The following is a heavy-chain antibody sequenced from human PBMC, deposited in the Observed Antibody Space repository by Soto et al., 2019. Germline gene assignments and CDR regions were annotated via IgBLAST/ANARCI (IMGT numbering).Heavy chain of an antibody. V-gene: IGHV3-66*01. CDR1: GFTFSSNY. CDR3: ARARTRVDFWSQYYYYYYMDV. J-gene: IGHJ6*03. D-gene: IGHD3-3*01. CDR2: IYSGGST. Sequence: PGGSLRLSCAASGFTFSSNYMSWVRQAPGKGLEWVSVIYSGGSTYYADSVKGRFTISRDNSKNTLYLQMNSLRAEDTAVYYCARARTRVDFWSQYYYYYYMDVWGKGTTVTVSS.